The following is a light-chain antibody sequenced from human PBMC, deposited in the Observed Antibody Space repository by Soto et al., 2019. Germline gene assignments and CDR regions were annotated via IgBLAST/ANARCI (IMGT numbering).Light chain of an antibody. V-gene: IGKV1-39*01. CDR1: QSISSY. J-gene: IGKJ2*01. CDR2: GAS. Sequence: DIQMTQSPSSLSASVGDRVTITCRASQSISSYLNWYQQKPGKAPKVLIYGASSLQSGLPSRFSGSGSGTDFTLTIRSLQTEDFATYYCQQSYSIPYNFGQGTKLEIK. CDR3: QQSYSIPYN.